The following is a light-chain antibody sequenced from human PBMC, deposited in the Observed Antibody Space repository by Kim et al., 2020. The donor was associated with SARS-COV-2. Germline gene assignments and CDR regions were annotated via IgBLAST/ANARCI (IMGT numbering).Light chain of an antibody. V-gene: IGKV1-39*01. CDR2: AAS. Sequence: SASVGDRVTITCRASQNIKKYLNWYQVKPGKAPKVLIYAASSLQSGVPSRFSGSGSEIDFTLTITSLQPEDFATYYCQQSSITPYTFGQGTKLEI. CDR1: QNIKKY. J-gene: IGKJ2*01. CDR3: QQSSITPYT.